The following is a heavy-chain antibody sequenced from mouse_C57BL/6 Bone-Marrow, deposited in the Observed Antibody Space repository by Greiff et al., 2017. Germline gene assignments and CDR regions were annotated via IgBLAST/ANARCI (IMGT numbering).Heavy chain of an antibody. J-gene: IGHJ4*01. Sequence: VQLQQPGAELVRPGASVKLSCTASGFNIKDDYMHWVKQRPEQGLEWIGWIDPENGDTEYASKFQGKATITADTSSNTAYLQLSSLTSEDTAVYYCTSYDYDYAMDYWGQGTSVTVSS. CDR3: TSYDYDYAMDY. V-gene: IGHV14-4*01. D-gene: IGHD2-4*01. CDR1: GFNIKDDY. CDR2: IDPENGDT.